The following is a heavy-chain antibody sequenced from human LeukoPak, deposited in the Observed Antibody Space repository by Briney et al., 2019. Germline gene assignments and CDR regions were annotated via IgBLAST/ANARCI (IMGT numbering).Heavy chain of an antibody. CDR1: GFTFSSYW. J-gene: IGHJ3*02. CDR2: INTDETTT. CDR3: ARGYCSSTSCYKGGAFDI. D-gene: IGHD2-2*02. V-gene: IGHV3-74*01. Sequence: GGSLRLSCAASGFTFSSYWMHWVRQAPGKGLVWVSRINTDETTTNTADSVEGRFTISRDNAKNTLYLQMNSLRAEDTAVYYCARGYCSSTSCYKGGAFDIWGQGTMVTVSS.